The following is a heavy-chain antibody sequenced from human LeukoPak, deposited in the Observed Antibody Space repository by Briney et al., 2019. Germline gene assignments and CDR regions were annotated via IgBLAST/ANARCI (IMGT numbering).Heavy chain of an antibody. D-gene: IGHD1-26*01. CDR2: INPHSGGT. Sequence: GASVKVSCKASGYTFTGYYIHWVRQAPGQGLEWMGWINPHSGGTNYAQKFQGGVTMTRDTSISTAYMELSRLRSDDTAVYYCAREPIVGATGGYNWFDPWGQGTLVTVSS. CDR1: GYTFTGYY. CDR3: AREPIVGATGGYNWFDP. J-gene: IGHJ5*02. V-gene: IGHV1-2*02.